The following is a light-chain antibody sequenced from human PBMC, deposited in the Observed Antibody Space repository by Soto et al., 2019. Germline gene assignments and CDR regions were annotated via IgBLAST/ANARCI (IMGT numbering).Light chain of an antibody. Sequence: QSALTQTPSVSGAPGQKITMSCTGSSSNIGAGYDVHWYQQVPGAAPRLLIYADNNRPSGVPDRFSASKSGTSASLVITGLQGEDEADYYCQSYDSSLSGLFGGGTQLTVL. V-gene: IGLV1-40*01. CDR2: ADN. CDR3: QSYDSSLSGL. CDR1: SSNIGAGYD. J-gene: IGLJ7*01.